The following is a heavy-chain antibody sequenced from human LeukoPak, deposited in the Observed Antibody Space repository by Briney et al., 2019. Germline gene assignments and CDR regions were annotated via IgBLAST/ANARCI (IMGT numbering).Heavy chain of an antibody. D-gene: IGHD3-9*01. CDR3: AKMGHYDILTGYYGLDY. CDR2: VSGSGGST. V-gene: IGHV3-23*01. J-gene: IGHJ4*02. CDR1: GFTFSNAW. Sequence: GGSLRLSCAASGFTFSNAWMTWVRQAPGKGLEWVSAVSGSGGSTYYADSVKGRFTISRDNSKNTLYLQMNSLRAEDTAVYYCAKMGHYDILTGYYGLDYWGQGTLVTVSS.